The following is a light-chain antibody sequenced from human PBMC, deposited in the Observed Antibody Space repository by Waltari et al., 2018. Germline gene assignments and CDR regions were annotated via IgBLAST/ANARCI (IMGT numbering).Light chain of an antibody. Sequence: QSVLTQPPSASGTPGQRVTISCSGSNFNVGSNVVNWYQQLPGTAPKLFIYGNNQRPPGVPDRFSGSKSSTSASLAISGLQSDDEADYHCATWDGSLNAVVFGGGTKLTVL. V-gene: IGLV1-44*01. CDR1: NFNVGSNV. CDR3: ATWDGSLNAVV. CDR2: GNN. J-gene: IGLJ2*01.